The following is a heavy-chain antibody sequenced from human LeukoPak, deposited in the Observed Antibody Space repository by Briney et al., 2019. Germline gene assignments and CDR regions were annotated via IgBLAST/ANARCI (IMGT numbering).Heavy chain of an antibody. J-gene: IGHJ6*02. CDR1: GFTFDDYA. V-gene: IGHV3-9*01. CDR2: ISWNSGSI. Sequence: PGGSLILSCAASGFTFDDYAMHWVRQAPGKGLEWVSGISWNSGSIGYADSVKGRFTISRDNAKNSLYLQMNSLRAEDTALYYCAKDIHYYYGMDVWGQGTTVTVSS. CDR3: AKDIHYYYGMDV.